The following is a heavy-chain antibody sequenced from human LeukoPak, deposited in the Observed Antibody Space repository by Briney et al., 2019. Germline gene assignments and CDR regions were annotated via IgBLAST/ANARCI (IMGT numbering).Heavy chain of an antibody. CDR1: GFTFSSYS. V-gene: IGHV3-21*01. Sequence: GGSLRLSCAASGFTFSSYSMNWVRQAPGKGLEWVSSISSSSSYIYYADSVKGRFTISRDNAKNSLYLQMNSLRAEDTAVYYCAQVAAAGTVYYYYYMDVWGKGTTVTVSS. CDR3: AQVAAAGTVYYYYYMDV. CDR2: ISSSSSYI. J-gene: IGHJ6*03. D-gene: IGHD6-13*01.